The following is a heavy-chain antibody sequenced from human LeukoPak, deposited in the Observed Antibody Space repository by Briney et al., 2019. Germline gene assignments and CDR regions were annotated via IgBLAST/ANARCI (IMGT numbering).Heavy chain of an antibody. CDR2: IRFDGNKK. Sequence: GGSLRLSCVASGFTFNTYDIHWVRQAPGKGLEWVAFIRFDGNKKDYADAVKGRFTISRDNSKNTLYLQMNSLRAEDTAVYYCAKGRYSYGYEDAFDIWGQGTMVTVSS. J-gene: IGHJ3*02. V-gene: IGHV3-30*02. D-gene: IGHD5-18*01. CDR3: AKGRYSYGYEDAFDI. CDR1: GFTFNTYD.